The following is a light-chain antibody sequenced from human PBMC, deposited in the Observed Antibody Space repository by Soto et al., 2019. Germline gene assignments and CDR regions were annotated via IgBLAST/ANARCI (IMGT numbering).Light chain of an antibody. CDR3: KQYDSSPIT. V-gene: IGKV3-20*01. CDR1: QSVSSSY. CDR2: GAS. J-gene: IGKJ5*01. Sequence: EIVLTQSPGTLSLSPGERATLSCRASQSVSSSYLAWYQQKPGQAPSLLIYGASRRATGIQDRFSGSGSGTDFTLTISRLEPEDFAVYYCKQYDSSPITFGQGTRLEIK.